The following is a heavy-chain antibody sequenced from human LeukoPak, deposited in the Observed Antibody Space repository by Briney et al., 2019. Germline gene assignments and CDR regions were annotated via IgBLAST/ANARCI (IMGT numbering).Heavy chain of an antibody. CDR1: GGSISSHY. D-gene: IGHD2-2*02. J-gene: IGHJ4*02. CDR2: IYYSGST. Sequence: SETLSLTCTVSGGSISSHYWSWIRQPPGKGLEWIGYIYYSGSTNYNPSLKSRVTISVDTSKNQFSLKLSSVTAADTAIFYCARLRPLLDQLLYFAFDSWGQGTLVTVSS. CDR3: ARLRPLLDQLLYFAFDS. V-gene: IGHV4-59*11.